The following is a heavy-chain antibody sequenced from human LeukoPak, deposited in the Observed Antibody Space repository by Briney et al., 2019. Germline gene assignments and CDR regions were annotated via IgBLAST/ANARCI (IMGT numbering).Heavy chain of an antibody. V-gene: IGHV4-59*01. Sequence: SETLSLTCTVSGDSIRASHWSWIRQPPGKGLEWIGYIYYIGGANYNPSLRGRVTISIDTSKSQFSLKLNSVTAADTAVYYCARIGRHNLLGRYFDLRGRGTLVTVSS. D-gene: IGHD3-9*01. J-gene: IGHJ2*01. CDR1: GDSIRASH. CDR3: ARIGRHNLLGRYFDL. CDR2: IYYIGGA.